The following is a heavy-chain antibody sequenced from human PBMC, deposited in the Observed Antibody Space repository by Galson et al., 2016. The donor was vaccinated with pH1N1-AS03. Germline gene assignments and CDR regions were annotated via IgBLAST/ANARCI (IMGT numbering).Heavy chain of an antibody. CDR1: GGSMTSPDC. CDR2: VHYSGTT. J-gene: IGHJ4*02. Sequence: ETLSLTCAVSGGSMTSPDCWTWVRQPPGKGLEWIGEVHYSGTTSYNPSPNRRLTMSIHKSNNQYSLNLGSVTAAAPAVYFRASAGYHTPGYHYWGQGALVTASS. D-gene: IGHD3-16*02. V-gene: IGHV4-4*01. CDR3: ASAGYHTPGYHY.